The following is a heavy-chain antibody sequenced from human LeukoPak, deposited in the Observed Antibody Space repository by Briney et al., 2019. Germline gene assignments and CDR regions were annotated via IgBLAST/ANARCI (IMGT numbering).Heavy chain of an antibody. Sequence: SVKVSRKASGGTFSSYAISWVRQAPGQGLEWMGRIIPILGIANYAQKFQGRVTITADKSTSTAYMELSSLRSEDTAVYYCARVGSYSSGPFDYWGQGTLVTVSS. CDR1: GGTFSSYA. D-gene: IGHD3-22*01. J-gene: IGHJ4*02. V-gene: IGHV1-69*04. CDR3: ARVGSYSSGPFDY. CDR2: IIPILGIA.